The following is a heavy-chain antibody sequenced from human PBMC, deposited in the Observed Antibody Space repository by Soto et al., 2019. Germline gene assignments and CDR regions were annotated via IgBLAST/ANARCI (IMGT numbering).Heavy chain of an antibody. D-gene: IGHD2-21*02. CDR1: GFRFSEHA. CDR3: AREIPSYCGGDCYSKDAFDI. CDR2: ISYDGSNK. Sequence: GGSLRLSCNCSGFRFSEHAMTWVRQAPGKGLEWVAVISYDGSNKYYADSVKGRFTISRDNSKNTLYLQMNSLRAEDTAVYYCAREIPSYCGGDCYSKDAFDIWGQGTMVTVSS. V-gene: IGHV3-30-3*01. J-gene: IGHJ3*02.